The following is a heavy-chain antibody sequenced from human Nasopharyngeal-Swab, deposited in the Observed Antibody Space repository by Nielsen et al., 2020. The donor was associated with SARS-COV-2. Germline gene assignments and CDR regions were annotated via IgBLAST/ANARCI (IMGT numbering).Heavy chain of an antibody. CDR3: AKVGRGYSYGYYYYYMDV. J-gene: IGHJ6*03. Sequence: GGSLRPACAASGFTFSSYAMSWVRQAPGKGLEWVSDISGSGGSTYYADSVKGRFTISRDNSKNTLYLQMNSLRAEDTAVYYCAKVGRGYSYGYYYYYMDVWGKGTTVTVSS. CDR1: GFTFSSYA. CDR2: ISGSGGST. D-gene: IGHD5-18*01. V-gene: IGHV3-23*01.